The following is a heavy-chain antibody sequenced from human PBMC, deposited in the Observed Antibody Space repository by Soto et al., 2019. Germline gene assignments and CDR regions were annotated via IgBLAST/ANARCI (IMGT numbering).Heavy chain of an antibody. J-gene: IGHJ3*01. D-gene: IGHD1-26*01. Sequence: NLGGSLRLSCAASGFTFSTYCMNWVRQAPGKGLEWVSSISATSTYIYHADSVKGRFSISRDNAKNSLYLQINSLRAEDTAVYYCXRDFSRIVGATADAFDVWGQGTMVTVSS. V-gene: IGHV3-21*01. CDR1: GFTFSTYC. CDR2: ISATSTYI. CDR3: XRDFSRIVGATADAFDV.